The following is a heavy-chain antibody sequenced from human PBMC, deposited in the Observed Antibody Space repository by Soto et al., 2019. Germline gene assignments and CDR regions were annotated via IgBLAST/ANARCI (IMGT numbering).Heavy chain of an antibody. Sequence: GGSLRLSCAASGFTFSSYAMSWVRQAPGKGLEWVSAISGSGGSTYYADSVKGRFTISRDNSKSSLYLQMSSLRDEDTAVYYCARTGANVALDVWGQGTTVTVSS. V-gene: IGHV3-23*01. CDR2: ISGSGGST. CDR3: ARTGANVALDV. D-gene: IGHD1-1*01. J-gene: IGHJ6*02. CDR1: GFTFSSYA.